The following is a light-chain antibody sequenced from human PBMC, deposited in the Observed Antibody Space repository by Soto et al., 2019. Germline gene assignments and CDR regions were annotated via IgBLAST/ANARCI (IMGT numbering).Light chain of an antibody. V-gene: IGLV2-11*01. J-gene: IGLJ3*02. CDR2: DVS. Sequence: QSALTQPRSVSGSPGQSVTISCTGTSSDVGGYNYVSWYQQHPGKAPKVMIYDVSRRPSGVPDRFSGSKSGNTASLTISGLQAEDEADYYCCSSAVSNPFWVFGGGTQLTVL. CDR1: SSDVGGYNY. CDR3: CSSAVSNPFWV.